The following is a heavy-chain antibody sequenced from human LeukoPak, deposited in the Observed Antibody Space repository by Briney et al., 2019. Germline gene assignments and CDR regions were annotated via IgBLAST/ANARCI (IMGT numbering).Heavy chain of an antibody. J-gene: IGHJ4*02. D-gene: IGHD5-12*01. CDR1: GYSFTSNW. CDR2: IYPGDSET. Sequence: SGESLKISCKASGYSFTSNWIGWVRQMPGKGLEWMGIIYPGDSETTYSPSFQGQVTISADKSITTAYLQWDSLKASDTAMYYCARHPWAIKVADYWGQGTLVTVSS. CDR3: ARHPWAIKVADY. V-gene: IGHV5-51*01.